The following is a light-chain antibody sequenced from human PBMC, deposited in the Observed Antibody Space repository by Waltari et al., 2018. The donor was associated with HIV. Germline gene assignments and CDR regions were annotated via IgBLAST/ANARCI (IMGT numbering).Light chain of an antibody. CDR2: DKN. CDR1: SLRNYY. V-gene: IGLV3-19*01. Sequence: SSELTQDPAVSVALGQTVTITCQGDSLRNYYDSWHQQKPGQAPILVIYDKNTRPSGIPDRFSGSTSGNTASLTITGSQAEDEADYYCASRDNNGKRVLFGGGTKVTVL. CDR3: ASRDNNGKRVL. J-gene: IGLJ3*02.